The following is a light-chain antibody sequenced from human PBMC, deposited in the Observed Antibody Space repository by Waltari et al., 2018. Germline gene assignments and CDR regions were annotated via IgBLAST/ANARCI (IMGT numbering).Light chain of an antibody. V-gene: IGLV2-11*01. CDR3: CSYAGSITFWV. CDR1: RIAVGGHDY. CDR2: DVT. Sequence: QSPLTHPRSVSVPPGQSVTLSCPGTRIAVGGHDYVSWYQHHPGKAPKLIIYDVTKRPSGVPDRFSASKSDNTASLTISGLQAEDEADYYCCSYAGSITFWVFGGGTKLTVL. J-gene: IGLJ3*02.